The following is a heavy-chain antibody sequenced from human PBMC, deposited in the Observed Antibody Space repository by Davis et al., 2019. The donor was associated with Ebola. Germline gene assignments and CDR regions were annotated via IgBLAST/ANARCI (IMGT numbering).Heavy chain of an antibody. D-gene: IGHD3-16*02. J-gene: IGHJ4*02. CDR3: ARDRDMITFGGVIVIPLGY. Sequence: ASVKVSCKASGYTFTGYYMHWVRQAPGQGLEWMGWMNPNSGNTGYAQKFQGRVTMTRNTSISTAYMELSSLRSEDTAVYYCARDRDMITFGGVIVIPLGYWGQGTLVTVSS. CDR1: GYTFTGYY. V-gene: IGHV1-8*02. CDR2: MNPNSGNT.